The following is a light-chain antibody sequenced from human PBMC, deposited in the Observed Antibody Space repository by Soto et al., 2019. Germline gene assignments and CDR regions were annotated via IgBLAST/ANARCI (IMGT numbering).Light chain of an antibody. J-gene: IGKJ5*01. CDR3: QQYGTPRSVT. V-gene: IGKV3-20*01. CDR2: GAT. CDR1: QSVDSNY. Sequence: EIVLTQSPGTLSLSPGEEATLSCRASQSVDSNYLAWYQQKAGQTPRLIIYGATGRADGIPHRFSGSGFGTDFTLTISKVEPEDFAVYYYQQYGTPRSVTFGQGTRLDI.